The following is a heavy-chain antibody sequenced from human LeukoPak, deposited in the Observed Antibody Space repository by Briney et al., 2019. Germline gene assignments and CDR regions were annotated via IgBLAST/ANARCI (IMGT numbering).Heavy chain of an antibody. D-gene: IGHD3-16*01. J-gene: IGHJ6*03. CDR3: ARHGPPRAGWGRKYYYMDV. CDR1: GFTFSSYW. CDR2: IKQDGSEK. V-gene: IGHV3-7*01. Sequence: GGSPRLSCAASGFTFSSYWMSWVRQAPGKGLEWVANIKQDGSEKYYVDSVKGRFTISRDNAKNSLYLQMNSLRAEDTAVYYCARHGPPRAGWGRKYYYMDVWGKGTTVTISS.